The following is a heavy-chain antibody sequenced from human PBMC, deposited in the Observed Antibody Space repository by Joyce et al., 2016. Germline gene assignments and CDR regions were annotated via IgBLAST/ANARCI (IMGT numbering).Heavy chain of an antibody. CDR2: IYYSGST. CDR3: ARDGFLEWLGDDY. CDR1: GGSISSSSYY. D-gene: IGHD3-3*01. V-gene: IGHV4-39*07. J-gene: IGHJ4*02. Sequence: QLQLQESGPGLVKPSETLSLTCTVSGGSISSSSYYWGWIRQPPGKGLEWIGSIYYSGSTHYNPSLKSRVTISVDTSKNQFSLKLSSVTAADTAVYYCARDGFLEWLGDDYWGQGTLVTVSS.